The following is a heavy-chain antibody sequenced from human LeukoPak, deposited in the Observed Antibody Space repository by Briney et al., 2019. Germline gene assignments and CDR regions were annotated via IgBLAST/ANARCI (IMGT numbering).Heavy chain of an antibody. CDR3: AREPPAYCGTDCYALGY. J-gene: IGHJ4*02. D-gene: IGHD2-21*02. Sequence: ASVKVSCKASGYTFTGLYVHWVRQAPGQGLEWMGWINPNSGGTRLAQKFQGRVTMTGDTSITTAYMELTWLKSDDTAVYYCAREPPAYCGTDCYALGYWGQGTLVTVSS. V-gene: IGHV1-2*02. CDR2: INPNSGGT. CDR1: GYTFTGLY.